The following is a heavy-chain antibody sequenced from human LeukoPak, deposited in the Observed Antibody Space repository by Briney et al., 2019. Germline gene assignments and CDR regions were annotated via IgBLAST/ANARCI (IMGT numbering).Heavy chain of an antibody. D-gene: IGHD3-9*01. V-gene: IGHV1-2*02. CDR3: AYTRDDILTGYPIDY. CDR1: GYTFTGYY. CDR2: INPNSGGT. Sequence: GASVKVSCKASGYTFTGYYMHWVRQAPGQGLEWMGWINPNSGGTNYAQKFQGRVTMTRDTSISTAYMELSRLRSDDTAVYYCAYTRDDILTGYPIDYWGQGTLVTVSS. J-gene: IGHJ4*02.